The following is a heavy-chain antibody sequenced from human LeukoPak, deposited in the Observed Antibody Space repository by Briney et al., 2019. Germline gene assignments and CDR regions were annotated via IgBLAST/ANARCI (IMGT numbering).Heavy chain of an antibody. D-gene: IGHD6-19*01. J-gene: IGHJ6*03. CDR2: ISSSSSTI. CDR1: GFTFSSYS. CDR3: ARDPYSSGWYLYYYYYYMDV. Sequence: GGSLRLSCAASGFTFSSYSMNWVRQAPGKGLEWVSYISSSSSTIYYADSVKGRFTISRDNAKNSLYLQMNSLRDEDTAVYYCARDPYSSGWYLYYYYYYMDVWGEGTTVTVSS. V-gene: IGHV3-48*02.